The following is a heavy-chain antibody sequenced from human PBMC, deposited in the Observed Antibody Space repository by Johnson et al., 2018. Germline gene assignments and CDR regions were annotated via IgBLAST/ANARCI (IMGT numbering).Heavy chain of an antibody. CDR1: GFTFSDYA. J-gene: IGHJ6*02. Sequence: VQLVQSGGGVVQPGRSLRLSCTASGFTFSDYAMTWFRQAPGKGLEWIGFIRSQGYGGTTEYAASLGGRFTISRDDSKSIPHLQMNSLKIEDTAVYYCTRLEAMWGVISGVDVWGQGTTVTVS. D-gene: IGHD3-10*01. CDR2: IRSQGYGGTT. CDR3: TRLEAMWGVISGVDV. V-gene: IGHV3-49*03.